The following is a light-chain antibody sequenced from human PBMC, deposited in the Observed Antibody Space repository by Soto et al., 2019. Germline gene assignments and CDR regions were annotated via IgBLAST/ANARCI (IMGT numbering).Light chain of an antibody. J-gene: IGKJ1*01. CDR2: DAS. V-gene: IGKV3-11*01. CDR3: QQRLNWPPG. Sequence: EIVLTQYPATLSLSPGERATLSCRASQGVSSYLAWYQQRPGQAPRLLIYDASNRATGVPARFSGSGSGTDFTLTISDLEPADFGLYYCQQRLNWPPGFGQGTKVDIK. CDR1: QGVSSY.